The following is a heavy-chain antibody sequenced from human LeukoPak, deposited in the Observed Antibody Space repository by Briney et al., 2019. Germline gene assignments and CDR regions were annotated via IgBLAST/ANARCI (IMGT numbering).Heavy chain of an antibody. Sequence: GGSLRLSCSASGFPFSIYAMHWVRQAPGKGLEYVSAISDSGGSTYYADSVKGRFTISRYNSKNTLYLEMSSLRAEDTAVYFCVRGYSFGPYGMDVWGQGTTVTVSS. J-gene: IGHJ6*02. CDR2: ISDSGGST. CDR3: VRGYSFGPYGMDV. V-gene: IGHV3-64D*09. D-gene: IGHD2-15*01. CDR1: GFPFSIYA.